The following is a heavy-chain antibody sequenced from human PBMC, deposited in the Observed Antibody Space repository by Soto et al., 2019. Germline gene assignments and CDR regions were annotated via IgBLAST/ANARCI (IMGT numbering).Heavy chain of an antibody. CDR3: ARLQIEVAGSN. CDR1: GYTFSDDY. J-gene: IGHJ4*02. D-gene: IGHD6-19*01. CDR2: INANSGGT. Sequence: GASVKVSCKASGYTFSDDYMHWVRQAPGQGLEWMGWINANSGGTTYAQKFQGRVTMTRDTSTSTAYMELSRLSSDDTAIYYCARLQIEVAGSNWGQGTLVTVSS. V-gene: IGHV1-2*02.